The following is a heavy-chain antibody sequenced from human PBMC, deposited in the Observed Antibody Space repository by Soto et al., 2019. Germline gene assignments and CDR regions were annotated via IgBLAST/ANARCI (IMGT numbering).Heavy chain of an antibody. V-gene: IGHV3-23*01. CDR1: GFTFSSYA. D-gene: IGHD3-10*01. CDR2: ISGSGGST. CDR3: AKDDRPYYYGSGSYYPFDY. J-gene: IGHJ4*02. Sequence: GGSLRLSCAASGFTFSSYAMSWVRQAPGKGLEWVSAISGSGGSTYYADSVKGRFTISRDNSKNTLYLQMNSLRAEDTAVYYCAKDDRPYYYGSGSYYPFDYWGQGTLVTVSS.